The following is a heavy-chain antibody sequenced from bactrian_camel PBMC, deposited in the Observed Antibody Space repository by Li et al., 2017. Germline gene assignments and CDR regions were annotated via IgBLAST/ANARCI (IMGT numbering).Heavy chain of an antibody. V-gene: IGHV3S55*01. J-gene: IGHJ4*01. CDR2: LDFDGTT. Sequence: HVQLVESGGGSVQAGGSLRLTCTASGLGLKGSDMAWYRQAPGMACERVATLDFDGTTDYAESVKGRFTISRDNAKNTLYQQMNSLKTEDTAVYYCASDLDSERWSTYNHWGQGTQVTVS. CDR3: ASDLDSERWSTYNH. D-gene: IGHD2*01. CDR1: GLGLKGSD.